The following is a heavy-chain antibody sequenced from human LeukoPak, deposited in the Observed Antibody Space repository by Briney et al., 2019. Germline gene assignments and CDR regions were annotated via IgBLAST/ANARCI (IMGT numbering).Heavy chain of an antibody. CDR1: GGSFSGYY. Sequence: SETLSLTCAVYGGSFSGYYWSWIRQPPGKGLEWIGEINHSGSTNYNPSLKSRVTISVDTSKNQFSLKLSSVTAADTAVYYCAREDPFYGSGSYRFDYWGQGTLVTVSS. CDR3: AREDPFYGSGSYRFDY. J-gene: IGHJ4*02. CDR2: INHSGST. D-gene: IGHD3-10*01. V-gene: IGHV4-34*01.